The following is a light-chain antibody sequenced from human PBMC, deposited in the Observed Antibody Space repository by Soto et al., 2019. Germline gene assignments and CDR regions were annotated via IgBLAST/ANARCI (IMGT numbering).Light chain of an antibody. V-gene: IGKV3-11*01. CDR2: DAS. CDR1: QTVNTY. CDR3: QQRGTSIT. J-gene: IGKJ5*01. Sequence: IVLTQSPATLSLWPGETAVLSCRASQTVNTYLSWYQQRPGQAPRLLIYDASKRVHGIPARFSGSGSGTDFTLTISSLEPEDFALYYCQQRGTSITFGKGTRLEI.